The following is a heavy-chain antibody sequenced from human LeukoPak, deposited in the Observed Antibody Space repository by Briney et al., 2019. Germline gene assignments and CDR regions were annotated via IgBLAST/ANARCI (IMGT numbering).Heavy chain of an antibody. D-gene: IGHD1-26*01. Sequence: ASVKVSCKASGYTFTTSGISWVRQAPGQGLEWMGWNSGYNGNTKYAQRFQGRVTMTTDTSTSTVYMDLRSLRSDDTAMYFCARDRVQIVGASSVYFQYWGQGTLVTVSS. CDR3: ARDRVQIVGASSVYFQY. J-gene: IGHJ1*01. V-gene: IGHV1-18*01. CDR1: GYTFTTSG. CDR2: NSGYNGNT.